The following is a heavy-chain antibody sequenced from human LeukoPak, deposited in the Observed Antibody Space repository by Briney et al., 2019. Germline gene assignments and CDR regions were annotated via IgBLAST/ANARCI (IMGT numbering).Heavy chain of an antibody. CDR1: GFTFSSYG. Sequence: GGSLRLSCAASGFTFSSYGMHWVRQAPGKGLEGVAVISYDGSNKYYADSVKGRFTISRDNSKNTLYLQMNSLRAEDTAVYYCARGARYCSGGSCYPGAFDYWGQGTLVTVSS. CDR3: ARGARYCSGGSCYPGAFDY. D-gene: IGHD2-15*01. CDR2: ISYDGSNK. J-gene: IGHJ4*02. V-gene: IGHV3-30*04.